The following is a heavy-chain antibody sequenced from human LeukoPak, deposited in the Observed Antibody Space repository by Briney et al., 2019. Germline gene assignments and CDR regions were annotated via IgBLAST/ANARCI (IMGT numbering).Heavy chain of an antibody. CDR2: INPSGATT. CDR1: GYTFTSYY. D-gene: IGHD3-10*01. CDR3: ARDVFGVESRWRDAFDI. Sequence: ASVRVSCKASGYTFTSYYMHWVRQAPGQGLEWMGIINPSGATTAYALKFQGRVTMTRDTSTSTVSMELRSLTSEDTAVYYCARDVFGVESRWRDAFDIWGQGTMVTVSS. V-gene: IGHV1-46*01. J-gene: IGHJ3*02.